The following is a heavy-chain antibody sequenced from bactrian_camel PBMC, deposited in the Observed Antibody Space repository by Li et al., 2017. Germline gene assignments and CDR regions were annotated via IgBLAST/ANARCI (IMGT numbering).Heavy chain of an antibody. D-gene: IGHD2*01. V-gene: IGHV3S53*01. CDR3: AARPSTYLHCGDWAIYNA. CDR1: GYIGRTDC. J-gene: IGHJ6*01. Sequence: HVQLVESGGGSVQVGGSLRLSYVVSGYIGRTDCMAWFRSAPGKEREGVACIYNVGSKYYVEGVKGRFSISQISQDNAKRTVYLQMNSLKPEDTGMYYCAARPSTYLHCGDWAIYNAWGQGTQVTVS. CDR2: IYNVGSK.